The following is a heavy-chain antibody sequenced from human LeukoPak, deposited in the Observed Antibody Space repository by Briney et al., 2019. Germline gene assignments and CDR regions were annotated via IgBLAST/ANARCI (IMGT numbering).Heavy chain of an antibody. CDR2: MNIDGSEK. D-gene: IGHD4-23*01. CDR1: GFTFSNYW. V-gene: IGHV3-7*03. J-gene: IGHJ4*02. CDR3: AKDLGSVVTPPSLDY. Sequence: GGSLRLSCAASGFTFSNYWMGWVRQAPGKRPEWVANMNIDGSEKYYADSVKGRFSISRDSARNSVYLQMASLRVEDTAVYYCAKDLGSVVTPPSLDYWGQGTLVTVSS.